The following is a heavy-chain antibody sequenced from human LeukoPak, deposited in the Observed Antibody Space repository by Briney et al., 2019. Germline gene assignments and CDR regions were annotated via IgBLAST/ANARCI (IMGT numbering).Heavy chain of an antibody. Sequence: TGGSLRLSCAASGFTFNSYAMSWVRQAPGKGLEWVSAIVSSGGTTYYADSVKGRFIISRDNSKNTLYLQMNSLSAEDTALYYCAKGHNRNDYWGKGTLVTVSS. CDR3: AKGHNRNDY. CDR2: IVSSGGTT. D-gene: IGHD1-14*01. V-gene: IGHV3-23*01. J-gene: IGHJ4*02. CDR1: GFTFNSYA.